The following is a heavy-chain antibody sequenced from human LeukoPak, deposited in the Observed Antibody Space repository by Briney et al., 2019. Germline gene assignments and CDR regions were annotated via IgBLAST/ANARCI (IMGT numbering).Heavy chain of an antibody. V-gene: IGHV3-23*01. D-gene: IGHD3-10*01. CDR3: AKADYYGSGSNDV. Sequence: GGSLRLSCAASGFTFSNYAMSWVRQAPGKGLEWVSSISDSGGSTYYADSVKGWFTISRDNSKNTLYLQMNSLRAEDTAVYYCAKADYYGSGSNDVWGKGTTVTISS. CDR2: ISDSGGST. CDR1: GFTFSNYA. J-gene: IGHJ6*04.